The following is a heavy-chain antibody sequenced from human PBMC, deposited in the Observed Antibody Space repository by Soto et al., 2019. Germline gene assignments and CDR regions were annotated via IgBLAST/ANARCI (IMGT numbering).Heavy chain of an antibody. D-gene: IGHD7-27*01. Sequence: SETLSLTCTVSGGSISSYYWSWIRQPPGKGLEWIGYIYYSGSTNYNPSLKSRVTISVDTSKNQFSLKLSSVTAADTAVYYCARTNWGRDYYYYMDVWGKGTTVTVSS. J-gene: IGHJ6*03. V-gene: IGHV4-59*01. CDR1: GGSISSYY. CDR2: IYYSGST. CDR3: ARTNWGRDYYYYMDV.